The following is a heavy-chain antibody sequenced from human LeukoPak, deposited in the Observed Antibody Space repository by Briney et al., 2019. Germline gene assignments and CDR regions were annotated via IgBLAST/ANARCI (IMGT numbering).Heavy chain of an antibody. J-gene: IGHJ3*02. CDR2: MSYDGRNI. CDR3: ARDPATMARGDALDI. V-gene: IGHV3-30*04. CDR1: GFDFSGYA. D-gene: IGHD3-10*01. Sequence: QPGGSLRLSCAASGFDFSGYAMHWVRQAPGKGLERVAVMSYDGRNIYYGDSVKGRFTISRDNFKNTLYLQINSLRTDDTAVYYCARDPATMARGDALDIWGQGTMVTVTS.